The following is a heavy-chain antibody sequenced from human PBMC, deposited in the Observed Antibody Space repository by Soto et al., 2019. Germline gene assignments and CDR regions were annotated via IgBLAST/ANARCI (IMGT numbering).Heavy chain of an antibody. CDR3: ARGGVVVAAETYYYYGMDV. V-gene: IGHV1-2*02. Sequence: GASVKVSCKASGYTFTGYYMHWVRQAPGQGLEWMGWINPNSGGTNYAQKFQGRVTITRDTSASTAYMELSSLRSEDTAVYYCARGGVVVAAETYYYYGMDVWGQGTTVTVSS. J-gene: IGHJ6*02. CDR1: GYTFTGYY. D-gene: IGHD2-15*01. CDR2: INPNSGGT.